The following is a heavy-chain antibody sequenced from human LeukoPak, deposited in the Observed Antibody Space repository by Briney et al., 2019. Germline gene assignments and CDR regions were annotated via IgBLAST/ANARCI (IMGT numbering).Heavy chain of an antibody. CDR3: AKVPSWGDFYPELDY. CDR1: GFTFSSYA. D-gene: IGHD2-21*02. CDR2: MSAGGGGT. Sequence: GGSLRLSCEASGFTFSSYAMSWVHQAPGKGLEWVSLMSAGGGGTYYADSVKGRFSISRDNFKNTLYLQVNSLGAEDTAVYYCAKVPSWGDFYPELDYWGQGTLVTVSS. J-gene: IGHJ4*02. V-gene: IGHV3-23*01.